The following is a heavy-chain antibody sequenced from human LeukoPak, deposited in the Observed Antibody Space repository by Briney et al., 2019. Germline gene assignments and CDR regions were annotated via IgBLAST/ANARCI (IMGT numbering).Heavy chain of an antibody. J-gene: IGHJ5*02. D-gene: IGHD6-19*01. CDR1: GGSISSYY. V-gene: IGHV4-59*01. CDR3: ARVDYSSGWYWFDP. CDR2: IYYSGST. Sequence: SETLSLTCTVSGGSISSYYWSWIRQPPGKGLEWIGYIYYSGSTNYNPSLKSRVTISVDTSKNQFSLKLSSVTAADTAVYYCARVDYSSGWYWFDPWGQGTLVTVSS.